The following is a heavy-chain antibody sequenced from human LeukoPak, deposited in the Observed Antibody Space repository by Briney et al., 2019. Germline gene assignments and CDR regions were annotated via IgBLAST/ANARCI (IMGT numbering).Heavy chain of an antibody. CDR3: ARASGYSGYDPFDY. CDR1: GFAVSSNY. D-gene: IGHD5-12*01. J-gene: IGHJ4*02. V-gene: IGHV3-53*01. CDR2: IYSGGDT. Sequence: GGSLRLSCAASGFAVSSNYMSWVRQAPGKGLEWVSVIYSGGDTYYADSVKGRFTISRDNSKNTLYLQMNTLRAEDTAVYYCARASGYSGYDPFDYWGQGTLVTVSS.